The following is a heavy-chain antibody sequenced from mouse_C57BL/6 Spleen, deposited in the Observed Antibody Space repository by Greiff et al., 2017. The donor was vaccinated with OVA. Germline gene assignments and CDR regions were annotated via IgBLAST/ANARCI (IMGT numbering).Heavy chain of an antibody. D-gene: IGHD4-1*01. Sequence: EVMLVESGGGLVQPGGSLKLSCAASGFTFSDYYMYWVRQTPEKRLEWVAYISNGGGSTYYPDTVKGRFTISRDNAKNTLYLQMSRLKSEDTAMYYCARQRRWDGAMDYWGQGTSVTVSS. J-gene: IGHJ4*01. CDR3: ARQRRWDGAMDY. CDR2: ISNGGGST. V-gene: IGHV5-12*01. CDR1: GFTFSDYY.